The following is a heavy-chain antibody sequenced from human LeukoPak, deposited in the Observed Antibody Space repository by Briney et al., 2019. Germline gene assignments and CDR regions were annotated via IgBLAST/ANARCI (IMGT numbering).Heavy chain of an antibody. CDR3: ARDYCSSTSCLFDY. D-gene: IGHD2-2*01. Sequence: ASVKVSCKASGYTFTSYGISWVRQAPGQGLEWMGWISAYNGNTNYAQKLQGRVTMTTDTSTSTAYMELRSLRSDDTAVYYCARDYCSSTSCLFDYWGQGTLVTVSS. V-gene: IGHV1-18*01. CDR1: GYTFTSYG. J-gene: IGHJ4*02. CDR2: ISAYNGNT.